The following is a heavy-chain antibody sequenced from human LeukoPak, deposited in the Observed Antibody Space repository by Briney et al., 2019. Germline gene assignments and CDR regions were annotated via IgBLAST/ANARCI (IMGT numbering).Heavy chain of an antibody. D-gene: IGHD2-2*01. CDR1: GYTFTSYG. Sequence: ASVKVSCKASGYTFTSYGISWVRQAPGQGLEWMGWISAYNGNTNYAQKLQGRVTMTTDTSTGTAYMELRSLRSDDTAVYYCARVIEGYCSSTSCPNWFDPWGQGTLVTVSS. V-gene: IGHV1-18*01. CDR2: ISAYNGNT. CDR3: ARVIEGYCSSTSCPNWFDP. J-gene: IGHJ5*02.